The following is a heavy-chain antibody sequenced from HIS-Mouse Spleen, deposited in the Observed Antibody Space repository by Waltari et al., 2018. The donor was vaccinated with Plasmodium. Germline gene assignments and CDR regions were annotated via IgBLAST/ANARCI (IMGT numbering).Heavy chain of an antibody. Sequence: QVQLVQSGAEVKKPGASVKVSCKASGYTFTGYYMHWVRQAPGQGLEWMGWINPNSGGTNYEQKFQGRVTMTRDTSISTAYMELSRLRSDDTAVYYCARAGRNWGSHWFDPWGQGTLVTVSS. CDR3: ARAGRNWGSHWFDP. V-gene: IGHV1-2*02. CDR2: INPNSGGT. CDR1: GYTFTGYY. D-gene: IGHD7-27*01. J-gene: IGHJ5*02.